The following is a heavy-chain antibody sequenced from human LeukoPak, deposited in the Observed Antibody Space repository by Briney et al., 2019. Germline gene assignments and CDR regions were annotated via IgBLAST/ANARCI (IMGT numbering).Heavy chain of an antibody. D-gene: IGHD3-22*01. CDR3: ARDCDGDSSGYYSGYYCYYGMDV. V-gene: IGHV3-33*01. CDR2: MSSSGNKK. Sequence: QPGGSLRLSCAASGFTFSSYGMYWVRQAPGKGLEWVAVMSSSGNKKDYAVAVKGRFIISRDTSKNTLYLQMNSLRAEDTAVYYCARDCDGDSSGYYSGYYCYYGMDVWGRGTTVTVSS. J-gene: IGHJ6*02. CDR1: GFTFSSYG.